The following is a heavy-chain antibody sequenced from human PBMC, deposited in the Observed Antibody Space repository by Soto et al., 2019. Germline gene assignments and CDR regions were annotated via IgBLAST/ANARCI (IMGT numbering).Heavy chain of an antibody. CDR3: ARVMNWNYDY. V-gene: IGHV4-59*01. D-gene: IGHD1-1*01. CDR2: IYYSGST. J-gene: IGHJ4*02. CDR1: GGSISSYY. Sequence: SETLSLTCTVSGGSISSYYLSWIRQPPGKGLEWIGYIYYSGSTNYNPSLKSRVTISVDTSKNQFSLKLSSVTAADTAVYYCARVMNWNYDYWGQGTLVTVSS.